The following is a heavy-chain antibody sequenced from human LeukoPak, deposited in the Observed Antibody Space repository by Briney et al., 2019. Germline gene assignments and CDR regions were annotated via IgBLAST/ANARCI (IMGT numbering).Heavy chain of an antibody. V-gene: IGHV3-7*01. CDR1: GFTFSSYW. CDR2: IEQDGSEK. Sequence: PGGSLRLSCAASGFTFSSYWMSWVRQAPGKGLEWVANIEQDGSEKYYVDCVKGRFTISRDNAKNSLYLQMNSLRAEDTAVYYCARIQRRGYCSSTSCPAGGDFDYWGQGTLVTVSS. D-gene: IGHD2-2*03. J-gene: IGHJ4*02. CDR3: ARIQRRGYCSSTSCPAGGDFDY.